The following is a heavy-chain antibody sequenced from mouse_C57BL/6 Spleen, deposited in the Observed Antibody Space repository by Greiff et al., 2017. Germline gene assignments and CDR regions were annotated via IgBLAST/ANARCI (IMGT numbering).Heavy chain of an antibody. Sequence: LQQSGPELVKPGASVKISCKASGYTFTDYYINWVKQRPGQGLAWIGWIYPGSGNTKYNEKFKGKATLTVDTSSSTAYMQLSSLTSEDSAVYFCARGDYGPYWYFDVWGTGTTVTVSS. CDR2: IYPGSGNT. D-gene: IGHD1-1*02. J-gene: IGHJ1*03. V-gene: IGHV1-84*01. CDR3: ARGDYGPYWYFDV. CDR1: GYTFTDYY.